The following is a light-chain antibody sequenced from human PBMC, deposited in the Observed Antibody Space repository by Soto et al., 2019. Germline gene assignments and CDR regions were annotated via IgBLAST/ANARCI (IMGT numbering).Light chain of an antibody. CDR3: QQYGSSSWT. CDR2: GAS. CDR1: QSFSSDF. J-gene: IGKJ1*01. V-gene: IGKV3-20*01. Sequence: EVVLTQSPGTVSLSPGERATLACRASQSFSSDFLAWYQQKPGQAPRLLIYGASSRATGIPDRFSGSGSGTQFTITSSRLEPEDFSVYYCQQYGSSSWTFGQGPKVEIK.